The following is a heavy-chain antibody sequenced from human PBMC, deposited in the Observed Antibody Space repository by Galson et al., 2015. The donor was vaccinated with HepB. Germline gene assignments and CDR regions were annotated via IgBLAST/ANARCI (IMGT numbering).Heavy chain of an antibody. CDR2: INSDGSST. V-gene: IGHV3-74*01. CDR3: ARGVGIERWLQLGADY. J-gene: IGHJ4*02. D-gene: IGHD5-24*01. Sequence: SLRLSCAASGFTFSSYRMHWVRQAPGKGLVWVSRINSDGSSTSYADSVKGRFTISRDNAKNTLYLQMNSLRAEDTAVYYCARGVGIERWLQLGADYWGQGTLVTVSS. CDR1: GFTFSSYR.